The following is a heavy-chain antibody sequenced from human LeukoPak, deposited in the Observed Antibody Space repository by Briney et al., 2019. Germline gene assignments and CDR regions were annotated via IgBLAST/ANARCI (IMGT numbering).Heavy chain of an antibody. D-gene: IGHD3-10*01. CDR3: ARGMWFDTLFSAFDV. V-gene: IGHV4-4*02. CDR1: GDSITSRNW. CDR2: IYHTGST. J-gene: IGHJ3*01. Sequence: SATLSLTCSVSGDSITSRNWWTWVRQTPEKGLEWIGEIYHTGSTNYNPSVEGRVTISIDKSKNQFSLMLNSVTAADTALYYCARGMWFDTLFSAFDVWGQGTTVSVSS.